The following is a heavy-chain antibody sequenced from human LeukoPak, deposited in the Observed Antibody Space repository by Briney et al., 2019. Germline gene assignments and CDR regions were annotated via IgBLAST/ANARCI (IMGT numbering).Heavy chain of an antibody. V-gene: IGHV3-66*01. CDR3: ARDCGCSSTTCRYLWFDP. CDR1: GFTVSSNY. CDR2: IYSGGTT. J-gene: IGHJ5*02. Sequence: GSPRLSCAASGFTVSSNYMSWVRQAPGKGLEWVSVIYSGGTTYYADSVKGRFSISRDNSKNTLYLQMNSLRAEDTAVYYCARDCGCSSTTCRYLWFDPWGQGTL. D-gene: IGHD2-2*01.